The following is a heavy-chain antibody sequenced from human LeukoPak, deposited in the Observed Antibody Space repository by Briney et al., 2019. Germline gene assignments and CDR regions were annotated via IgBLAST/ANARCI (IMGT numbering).Heavy chain of an antibody. CDR3: AKTQAASSSTGFDY. V-gene: IGHV3-23*01. CDR1: GFTFSTYA. J-gene: IGHJ4*02. D-gene: IGHD6-13*01. CDR2: ISCSGGST. Sequence: GGSLRLSCAASGFTFSTYAMAWVRQAPGKGLEWVSLISCSGGSTYYADSVKGRFTISRDNSKNTLYVEMNSLRAEDTAVYYCAKTQAASSSTGFDYWGQGTLLTVSS.